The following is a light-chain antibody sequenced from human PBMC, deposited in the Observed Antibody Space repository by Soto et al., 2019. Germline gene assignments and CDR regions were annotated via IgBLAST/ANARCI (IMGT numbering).Light chain of an antibody. CDR3: QQYNSYS. CDR2: KAS. Sequence: DIQMTQSPSTLSASLGDRVTIICRASQSISKYLAWYQQKPGKAPKLLIYKASSLESGVPSRFSGSGSGTEFTLTISSLQPDDFATYYCQQYNSYSFGHGTKVDIK. V-gene: IGKV1-5*03. J-gene: IGKJ1*01. CDR1: QSISKY.